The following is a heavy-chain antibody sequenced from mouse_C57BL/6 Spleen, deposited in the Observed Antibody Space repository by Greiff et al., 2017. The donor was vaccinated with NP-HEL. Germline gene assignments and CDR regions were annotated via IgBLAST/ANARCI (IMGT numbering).Heavy chain of an antibody. Sequence: QVQLHHSFAELVRPGTSVKVSCKASGYAFTSYGISWVKQRTGQGLEWIGEIYPRSGNTYYNEKFKGKATLTADKSSSTAYMELRSLTSEDSAVYFCARGTTVDWYFDVWGTGTTVTVSS. D-gene: IGHD1-1*01. CDR2: IYPRSGNT. J-gene: IGHJ1*03. CDR1: GYAFTSYG. CDR3: ARGTTVDWYFDV. V-gene: IGHV1-81*01.